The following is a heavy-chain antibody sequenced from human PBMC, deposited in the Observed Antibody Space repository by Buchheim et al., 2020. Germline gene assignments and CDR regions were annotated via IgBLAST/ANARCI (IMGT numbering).Heavy chain of an antibody. CDR3: TTRNRGYYYYGMDV. Sequence: EVQLVESGGGLVKPGGSLRLSCAASGFTFSNAWMSWVRQAPGKGLEWVGRIKSKTDVGTTDYAAPVKAGLTISRDVSKTKLYLQMNSLKTEDTAVYYCTTRNRGYYYYGMDVWGQGTT. D-gene: IGHD1-14*01. CDR1: GFTFSNAW. V-gene: IGHV3-15*01. J-gene: IGHJ6*02. CDR2: IKSKTDVGTT.